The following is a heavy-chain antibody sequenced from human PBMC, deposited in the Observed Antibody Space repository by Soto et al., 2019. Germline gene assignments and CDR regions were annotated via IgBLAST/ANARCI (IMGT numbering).Heavy chain of an antibody. CDR2: IDPSDSYT. CDR3: ARNGIVVVKDDQKSYYYYGMDV. D-gene: IGHD2-2*01. V-gene: IGHV5-10-1*01. Sequence: PGESLKISCKGSGYSFTSYWISWVCQMPGKGLEWMGRIDPSDSYTNYSPSFQGHVTISADKSISTAYLQWSSLKASDTAMYYCARNGIVVVKDDQKSYYYYGMDVWGQGTTVTVSS. CDR1: GYSFTSYW. J-gene: IGHJ6*02.